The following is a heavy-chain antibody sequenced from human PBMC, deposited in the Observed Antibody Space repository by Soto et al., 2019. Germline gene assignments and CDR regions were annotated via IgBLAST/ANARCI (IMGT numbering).Heavy chain of an antibody. CDR1: GGSISSSSYY. D-gene: IGHD3-10*01. Sequence: QLQLQESGPGLVKPSETLSLTCTVSGGSISSSSYYWGWIRQPPGKGLEWIGSIYYSGSTYYNPSLKSRVTISVDTSKNQFSLKLISVTAADTAVYYSARDPYGSGSYYPSSGGGQGTLVTVSS. CDR2: IYYSGST. J-gene: IGHJ4*02. CDR3: ARDPYGSGSYYPSSG. V-gene: IGHV4-39*02.